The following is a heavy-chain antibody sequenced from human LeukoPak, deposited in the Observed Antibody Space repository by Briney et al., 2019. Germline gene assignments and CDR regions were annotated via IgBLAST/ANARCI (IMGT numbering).Heavy chain of an antibody. CDR2: IWYDGRNE. J-gene: IGHJ6*03. D-gene: IGHD5-24*01. Sequence: PGWSLRLSCAASGFTFSSYGMHWVRQAPGKGLEWVAVIWYDGRNENYADSVKGRFTISRDNSKNTLYLQMNSLRAEDTAVYYCAKTDGYNYNYYYYMDVWGKGTTVTVSS. CDR1: GFTFSSYG. CDR3: AKTDGYNYNYYYYMDV. V-gene: IGHV3-33*06.